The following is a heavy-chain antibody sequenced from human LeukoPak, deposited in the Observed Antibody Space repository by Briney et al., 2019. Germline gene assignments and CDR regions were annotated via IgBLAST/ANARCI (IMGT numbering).Heavy chain of an antibody. CDR1: GNSISSYY. CDR3: AREYSSSWYFDY. CDR2: IYTSGST. V-gene: IGHV4-4*07. Sequence: SETLSLTCTVSGNSISSYYWSWIRQPAGKGLEWIGRIYTSGSTNYNPSLKSRVTMSVDTSKNQFSLKLSSVTAADTAVYYCAREYSSSWYFDYWGQGTLVTVSS. D-gene: IGHD6-13*01. J-gene: IGHJ4*02.